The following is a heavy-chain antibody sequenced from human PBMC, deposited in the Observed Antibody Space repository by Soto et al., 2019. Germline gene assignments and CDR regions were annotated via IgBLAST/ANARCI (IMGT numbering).Heavy chain of an antibody. D-gene: IGHD3-3*01. CDR3: ATGSIFGVVPPPRYYYYMDV. CDR2: INHSGST. Sequence: PSETLSLTCAVYGGSFSGYYCSWIRQPPGKGLEWIGEINHSGSTNYNPSLKSRVTISVDTSTDTAYMELSSLRPEDTAVYYCATGSIFGVVPPPRYYYYMDVRGKRTTVTVSS. J-gene: IGHJ6*03. CDR1: GGSFSGYY. V-gene: IGHV4-34*01.